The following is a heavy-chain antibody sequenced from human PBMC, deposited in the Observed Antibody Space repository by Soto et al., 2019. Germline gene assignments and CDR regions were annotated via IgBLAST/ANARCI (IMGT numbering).Heavy chain of an antibody. V-gene: IGHV3-48*04. D-gene: IGHD1-26*01. Sequence: EVQLVESGGGLVQPGGSLRLSCAASGFTFNSHTMNWVRQAPGKGLEWLSYISDSSSTIYYADSVKGRFTISRDNAKSPLSLQMNRLRAEDTAVYHCARDVGATGYWGQGTLVTVSS. J-gene: IGHJ4*02. CDR3: ARDVGATGY. CDR2: ISDSSSTI. CDR1: GFTFNSHT.